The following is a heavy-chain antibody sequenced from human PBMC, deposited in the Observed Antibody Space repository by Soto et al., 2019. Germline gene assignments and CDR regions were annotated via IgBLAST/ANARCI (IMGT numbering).Heavy chain of an antibody. V-gene: IGHV1-18*01. J-gene: IGHJ3*02. CDR3: ARGVTIFGVALPDAFDI. Sequence: QVQLVQSGAEVKKPGSSVKVSCKASGGTFSSYAISWVRQAPGQGLEWMGGISAYNGNTNYAQKLQGRVTMTTDTSTSTAYMELRSLRSDDTAVYYCARGVTIFGVALPDAFDIWGQGTMVTVSS. D-gene: IGHD3-3*01. CDR2: ISAYNGNT. CDR1: GGTFSSYA.